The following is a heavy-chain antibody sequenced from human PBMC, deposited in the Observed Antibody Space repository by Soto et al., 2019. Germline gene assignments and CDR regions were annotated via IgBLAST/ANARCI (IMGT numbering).Heavy chain of an antibody. CDR3: ARDRQLELGPYGMDV. CDR1: GGTFSSYA. CDR2: IIPIFGTA. J-gene: IGHJ6*02. Sequence: QVQLVQSGAEVKKPGASVKVSCKASGGTFSSYAISWVRQAPGQGLEWMGGIIPIFGTANYAQKFQGSVTITADESTSTAYMELSSLRSEDTAVYYCARDRQLELGPYGMDVWGQGTTVTVSS. D-gene: IGHD1-7*01. V-gene: IGHV1-69*01.